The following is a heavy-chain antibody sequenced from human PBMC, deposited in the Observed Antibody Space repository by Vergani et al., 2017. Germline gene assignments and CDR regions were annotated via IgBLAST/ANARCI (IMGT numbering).Heavy chain of an antibody. J-gene: IGHJ6*02. CDR1: GYTFTNYP. CDR2: INTNSGNP. Sequence: QVQLLQSGSELKKPGASVRLSCEAPGYTFTNYPLIWVRQAPGQGLEFMGWINTNSGNPTYAPGFTGRVVFSLDTSVSTAYLQISGLKAEDSAVYYCARGRXWRLTEYLYGMDVWGQGTTVTVSS. D-gene: IGHD2/OR15-2a*01. CDR3: ARGRXWRLTEYLYGMDV. V-gene: IGHV7-4-1*02.